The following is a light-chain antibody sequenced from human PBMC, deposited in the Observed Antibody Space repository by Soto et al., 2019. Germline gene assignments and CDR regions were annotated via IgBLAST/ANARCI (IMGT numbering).Light chain of an antibody. CDR2: LNSDGSH. CDR3: QTWAIGHWV. J-gene: IGLJ7*01. Sequence: QPVLTQSPSASASLGASVKLTCTLSSGHNAYAIAWYQQQPEKGPRYLMKLNSDGSHRKGDGIPDRYSGSSSGAERYLTISSLQSDDESDYYCQTWAIGHWVFGGGTQLTVL. CDR1: SGHNAYA. V-gene: IGLV4-69*01.